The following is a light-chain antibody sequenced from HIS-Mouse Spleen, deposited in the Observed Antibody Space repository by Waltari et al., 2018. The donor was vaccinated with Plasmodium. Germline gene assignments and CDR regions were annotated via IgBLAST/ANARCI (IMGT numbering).Light chain of an antibody. J-gene: IGKJ3*01. V-gene: IGKV3-15*01. Sequence: EILMTQSPATLSVSPGERATLSCRDSQTVSSNLSWYQQKPGQAPRRLIYGASTRATGIPARFSGSGSGTEFTLTISSLQSEDFAVYYCQQYNNWSFTFGPGTKVDIK. CDR2: GAS. CDR3: QQYNNWSFT. CDR1: QTVSSN.